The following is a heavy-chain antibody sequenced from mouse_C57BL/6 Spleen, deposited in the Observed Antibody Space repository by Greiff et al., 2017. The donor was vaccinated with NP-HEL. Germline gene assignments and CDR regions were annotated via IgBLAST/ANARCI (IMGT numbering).Heavy chain of an antibody. J-gene: IGHJ3*01. CDR3: ARHDTTEGFAY. CDR2: ISNGGGSP. CDR1: GFTFSDYY. Sequence: EVKLVESGGGLVQPGGSLKLSCAASGFTFSDYYMYWVRQTPEKRLEWVAYISNGGGSPYYPDTVKGRFTISRDNAKNTLYLQMSRLKSEDTAMYYCARHDTTEGFAYWGQGTLVTVSA. V-gene: IGHV5-12*01. D-gene: IGHD1-1*01.